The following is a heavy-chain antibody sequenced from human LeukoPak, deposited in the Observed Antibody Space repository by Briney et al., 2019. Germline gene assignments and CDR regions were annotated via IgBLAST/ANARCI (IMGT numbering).Heavy chain of an antibody. Sequence: PGGSLRLSCAASGFTFSSFWMNWVRQVPGKGLEWVGFIRSKAYGGTTEYAASVKGRFTISRDDSKSIAYLQMNSLKTEDTAVYYCTRVGCSGGSCYLIYFQHWGQGTLVTVSS. CDR3: TRVGCSGGSCYLIYFQH. V-gene: IGHV3-49*04. CDR2: IRSKAYGGTT. CDR1: GFTFSSFW. D-gene: IGHD2-15*01. J-gene: IGHJ1*01.